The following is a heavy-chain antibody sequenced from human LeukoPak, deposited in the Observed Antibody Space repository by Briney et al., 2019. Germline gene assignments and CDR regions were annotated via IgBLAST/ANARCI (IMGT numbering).Heavy chain of an antibody. CDR3: ALSLFDLRPGANWFDP. V-gene: IGHV4-59*11. CDR2: IYYSGST. Sequence: SETLSLTCTVSGGSISSHYWSWIRQPPGKGLEWIGYIYYSGSTNYNPSLKSRVTISVDTSKNQFSLKLSSVTAADTAVYYCALSLFDLRPGANWFDPWGQGTLVTVSS. CDR1: GGSISSHY. D-gene: IGHD3-10*02. J-gene: IGHJ5*02.